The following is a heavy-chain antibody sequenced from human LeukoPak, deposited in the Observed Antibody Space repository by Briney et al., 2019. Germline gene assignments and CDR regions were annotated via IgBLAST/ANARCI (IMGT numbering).Heavy chain of an antibody. Sequence: GGSLRLSCAASGFTFSSYATSWVRQAPGKGLEWVSAISGSGGSTYYADSVKGRFTISRDNSKNTLYLQMNSLGAEDTAVYYCLIGPQRYCSGGYCYGDYWGQGTLVTVSS. CDR3: LIGPQRYCSGGYCYGDY. D-gene: IGHD2-15*01. V-gene: IGHV3-23*01. CDR2: ISGSGGST. J-gene: IGHJ4*02. CDR1: GFTFSSYA.